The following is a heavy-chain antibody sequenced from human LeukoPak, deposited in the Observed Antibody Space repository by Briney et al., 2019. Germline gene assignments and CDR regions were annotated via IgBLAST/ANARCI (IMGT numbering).Heavy chain of an antibody. D-gene: IGHD2/OR15-2a*01. J-gene: IGHJ4*02. CDR2: ISHSGST. Sequence: SETLSLTCSVSEYPISSGYFWGWIRQPPGKGLEWIATISHSGSTYFNPSLKSRVIVSIDTSKNQFSLNLTSVTAADTAVYYCAREHCVGGYCYFLDYWGQGTLVTVSS. CDR3: AREHCVGGYCYFLDY. CDR1: EYPISSGYF. V-gene: IGHV4-38-2*02.